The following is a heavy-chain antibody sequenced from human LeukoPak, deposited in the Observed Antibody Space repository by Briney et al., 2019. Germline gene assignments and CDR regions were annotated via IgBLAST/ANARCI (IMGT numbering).Heavy chain of an antibody. D-gene: IGHD2-15*01. Sequence: PGGSLRLSCAASGFTFSRYAMHWIRQAPGKGLEWVAVISYDGSNKYYADSVKGRFTISRDNSKNTLYLQMNSLRAEDTAVYYCARDERYCSGGSCYSGYYYGMDVWGQGTTVTVSS. CDR3: ARDERYCSGGSCYSGYYYGMDV. V-gene: IGHV3-30*04. CDR1: GFTFSRYA. J-gene: IGHJ6*02. CDR2: ISYDGSNK.